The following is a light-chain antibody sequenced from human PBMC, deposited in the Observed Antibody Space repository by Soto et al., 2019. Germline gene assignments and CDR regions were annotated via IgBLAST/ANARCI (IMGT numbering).Light chain of an antibody. J-gene: IGLJ1*01. V-gene: IGLV2-14*03. CDR3: CSYTTSNTRQIV. CDR1: SSDVGGYNY. CDR2: DVS. Sequence: QSALTKPASLSGSPGQSITISCTGTSSDVGGYNYVSWYRQHPGKAPKFMIYDVSSRPSGVSNRFSGSKSGNTASLTISGLQAEDEADYYCCSYTTSNTRQIVFGTGTKVTVL.